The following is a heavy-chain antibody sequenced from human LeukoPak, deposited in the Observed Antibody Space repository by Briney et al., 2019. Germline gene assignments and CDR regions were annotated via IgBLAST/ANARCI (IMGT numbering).Heavy chain of an antibody. Sequence: SQTLSLNCTVSGDSISTGGYFWSWIRQPAGKGLEWIGRIYAGGKTNYNPSLRSRVTISVDTSRNQFSLKLNSVTAADTAVYYCARMDYYGSGTYPSWFNPWGQGTLVTVSS. CDR1: GDSISTGGYF. CDR2: IYAGGKT. D-gene: IGHD3-10*01. CDR3: ARMDYYGSGTYPSWFNP. V-gene: IGHV4-61*02. J-gene: IGHJ5*02.